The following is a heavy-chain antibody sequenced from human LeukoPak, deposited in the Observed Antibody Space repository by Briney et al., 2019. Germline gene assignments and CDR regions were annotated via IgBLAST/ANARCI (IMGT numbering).Heavy chain of an antibody. CDR2: ISSSSSYI. CDR3: AKMKGHPLPKYYMDV. D-gene: IGHD1-26*01. CDR1: GFTFSSHS. Sequence: GESLRLSCAASGFTFSSHSMNWVRQAPGKGLEWVSSISSSSSYIYYADSVKGRFTISRDNAKNSLYLQMNSLRAEDTAIYYCAKMKGHPLPKYYMDVWGQGTTVTVSS. J-gene: IGHJ6*01. V-gene: IGHV3-21*04.